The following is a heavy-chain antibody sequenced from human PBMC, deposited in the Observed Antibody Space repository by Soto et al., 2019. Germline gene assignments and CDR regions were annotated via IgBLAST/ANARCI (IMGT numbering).Heavy chain of an antibody. CDR3: ARAVASYDAFDI. D-gene: IGHD3-10*01. CDR2: IRYSGDPI. Sequence: QVQLVESGGGLVEPGGSLRLSCAASRFTFSDYYMAWVRQAPGKGLEWVSYIRYSGDPIFYTDSVKGRFTISRDNTGNSLYLQMNRLRAEDPAVYYCARAVASYDAFDIWGQGKTVTVSS. V-gene: IGHV3-11*01. J-gene: IGHJ3*02. CDR1: RFTFSDYY.